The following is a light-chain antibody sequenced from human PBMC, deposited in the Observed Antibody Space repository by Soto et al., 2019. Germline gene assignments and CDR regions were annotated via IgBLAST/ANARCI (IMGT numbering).Light chain of an antibody. V-gene: IGKV1-33*01. Sequence: IQLAPSPSSLSASVGDRFTITCQASQDIKNYLNWYQQKSGKAPKLLIYDASDLETGVPSRFSGSGSGTDFTFTINSLQPEDIATYYCQQDANRPLTFGGGTKVDIK. CDR3: QQDANRPLT. J-gene: IGKJ4*01. CDR1: QDIKNY. CDR2: DAS.